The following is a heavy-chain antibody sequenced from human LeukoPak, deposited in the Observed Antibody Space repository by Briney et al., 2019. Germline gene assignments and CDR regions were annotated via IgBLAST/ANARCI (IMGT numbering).Heavy chain of an antibody. J-gene: IGHJ4*02. CDR2: INHSGST. Sequence: PSETLSLTCTVSGGSISSYYWSWIRQPPGKGLEWIGEINHSGSTNYNPSLKSRVTISVDTSKNQFSLKLSSVTAADTAVYYCARVRRAAASDYWGQGTLVTVSS. D-gene: IGHD6-13*01. CDR3: ARVRRAAASDY. V-gene: IGHV4-34*01. CDR1: GGSISSYY.